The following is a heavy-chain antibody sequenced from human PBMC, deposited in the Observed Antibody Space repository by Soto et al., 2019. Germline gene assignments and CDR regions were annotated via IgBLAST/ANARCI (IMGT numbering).Heavy chain of an antibody. CDR2: VRKGGNTP. Sequence: LSLSPVAAGFPLGGYGSIGVRLGPGKGREWRSSVRKGGNTPGCPDSVKGRLTISRDNAKNSLYLQMNSLRDEDMAVYYCARDGYCVSSSCSFLPDVWGQGT. CDR1: GFPLGGYG. D-gene: IGHD2-2*03. J-gene: IGHJ6*02. V-gene: IGHV3-48*03. CDR3: ARDGYCVSSSCSFLPDV.